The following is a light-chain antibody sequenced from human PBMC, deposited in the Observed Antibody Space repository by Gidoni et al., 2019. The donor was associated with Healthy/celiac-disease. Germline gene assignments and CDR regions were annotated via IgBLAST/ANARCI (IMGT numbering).Light chain of an antibody. Sequence: DIQMTQSPSSLSASVGDRVTITCQASQDISNYLNWYQQKPGKAPKLLIYDASNLEPGVPSRFSGSVSGTDFTFTVSSLQPEDIATYYCQQYDNLPRPFGQGTKVEIK. CDR1: QDISNY. J-gene: IGKJ1*01. CDR3: QQYDNLPRP. V-gene: IGKV1-33*01. CDR2: DAS.